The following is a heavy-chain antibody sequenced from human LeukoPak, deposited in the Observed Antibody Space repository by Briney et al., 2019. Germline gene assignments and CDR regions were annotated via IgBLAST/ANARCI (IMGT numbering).Heavy chain of an antibody. J-gene: IGHJ6*03. D-gene: IGHD6-13*01. CDR1: GGSISSYY. CDR3: ARQGRIAAAGTNSPTYYYYMDG. CDR2: IYTSGST. V-gene: IGHV4-4*09. Sequence: SETLSLTCTVSGGSISSYYWSWIRQPPGKGLEWIGYIYTSGSTNYNPSLKSRVTISVDTAKNPFSLKLSSVTAADTAVYYCARQGRIAAAGTNSPTYYYYMDGRGKGTTVTVSS.